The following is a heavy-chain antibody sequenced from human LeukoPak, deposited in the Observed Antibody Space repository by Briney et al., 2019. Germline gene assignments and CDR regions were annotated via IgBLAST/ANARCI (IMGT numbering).Heavy chain of an antibody. CDR2: IYYSGST. CDR1: GGSISSHY. Sequence: SETLSLTCTVSGGSISSHYWGWIRQPPGKGLEWIGYIYYSGSTNYNPSLKSRVTISVDTSKNQFSLKLSSVTAADTAVYYCARGSGMVDYWGQGTLVTVSS. CDR3: ARGSGMVDY. J-gene: IGHJ4*02. D-gene: IGHD2-15*01. V-gene: IGHV4-59*11.